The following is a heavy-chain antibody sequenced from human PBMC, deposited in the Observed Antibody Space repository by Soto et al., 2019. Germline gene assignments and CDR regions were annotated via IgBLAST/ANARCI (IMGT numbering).Heavy chain of an antibody. CDR3: AKSMTTVLRYFDY. CDR1: GLTFRSYA. D-gene: IGHD4-17*01. J-gene: IGHJ4*02. CDR2: ISGDCGTT. Sequence: GSLRLSCIASGLTFRSYAMSWVRQAPGKGLEWVAGISGDCGTTFYADSVKGRFTISRDNSKNRVHLQMNSLRAEDTAVYFCAKSMTTVLRYFDYWGQGTQVTAPQ. V-gene: IGHV3-23*01.